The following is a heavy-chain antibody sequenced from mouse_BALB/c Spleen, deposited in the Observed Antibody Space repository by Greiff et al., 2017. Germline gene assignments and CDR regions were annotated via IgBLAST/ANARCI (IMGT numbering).Heavy chain of an antibody. V-gene: IGHV5-6-5*01. J-gene: IGHJ3*01. Sequence: DVQLQESGGGLVKPGGSLKLSCAASGFTFSSYAMSWVRQTPEKRLEWVASISSGGSTYYPDSVKGRFTISRDNARNILYLQMSSLRSEDTAMYYCARGEYYGYPFAYWGQGTLVTVSA. CDR3: ARGEYYGYPFAY. D-gene: IGHD1-2*01. CDR1: GFTFSSYA. CDR2: ISSGGST.